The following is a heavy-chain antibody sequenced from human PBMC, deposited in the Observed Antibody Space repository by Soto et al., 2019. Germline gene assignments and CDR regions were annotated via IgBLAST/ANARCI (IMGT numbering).Heavy chain of an antibody. CDR1: GFTFDDYA. J-gene: IGHJ4*02. CDR2: ISWNSGSI. D-gene: IGHD2-2*01. CDR3: AKDRYCSSTSCYSFDY. Sequence: QSGGSLRLSCAASGFTFDDYAMHWVRQAPGKGLEWVSGISWNSGSIGYADSVKGRFTISRDNAKNSLYLQMNSLRAEDTALYYCAKDRYCSSTSCYSFDYWGQGTLVTVSS. V-gene: IGHV3-9*01.